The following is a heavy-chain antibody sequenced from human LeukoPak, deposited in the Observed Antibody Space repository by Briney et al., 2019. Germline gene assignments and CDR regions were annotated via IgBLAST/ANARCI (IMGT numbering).Heavy chain of an antibody. D-gene: IGHD6-19*01. CDR1: GGSISSSSYY. CDR2: IYYSGST. Sequence: SETLSLTCTVSGGSISSSSYYWGWIRQPPGKGLEWIGSIYYSGSTYYNPSLKSRVTISVDTSKTQFSLKLSSVTAADTAVYYCAREGDNSSGFFRGFDPWGQGTLVTVSS. J-gene: IGHJ5*02. V-gene: IGHV4-39*02. CDR3: AREGDNSSGFFRGFDP.